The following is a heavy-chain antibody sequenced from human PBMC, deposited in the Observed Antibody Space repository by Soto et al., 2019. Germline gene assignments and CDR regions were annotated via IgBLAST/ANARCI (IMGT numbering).Heavy chain of an antibody. Sequence: GGSLRLSCAASGFTFSNAWMSWVRQAPGKGLEWVGRIKSKTDGGTTDYAAPVKGRFTISRDDSKNTLYLQMNSLKTEDTAVYYCTTELKNSSSWQQRKIFDYWGQGTLVTVSS. CDR2: IKSKTDGGTT. D-gene: IGHD6-13*01. CDR3: TTELKNSSSWQQRKIFDY. V-gene: IGHV3-15*01. CDR1: GFTFSNAW. J-gene: IGHJ4*02.